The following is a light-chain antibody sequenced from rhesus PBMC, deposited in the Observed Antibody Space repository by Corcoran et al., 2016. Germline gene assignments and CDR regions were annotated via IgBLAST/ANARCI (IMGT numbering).Light chain of an antibody. Sequence: EVVMTQSPATLSLSPGERATLSCRASQSVNSALAWYQQKPGQAPRLLTYGASDRAAGIPDRFSGRGSGTDFTLTISSLEPEDVAVYYCLQHSNWPHSFGQGTKVEIK. J-gene: IGKJ2*01. CDR2: GAS. CDR3: LQHSNWPHS. CDR1: QSVNSA. V-gene: IGKV3-24*01.